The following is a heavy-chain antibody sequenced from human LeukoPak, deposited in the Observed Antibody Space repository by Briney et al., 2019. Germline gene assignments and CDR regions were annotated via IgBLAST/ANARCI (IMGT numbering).Heavy chain of an antibody. Sequence: PGGSLRLSCAASGFTVSSNYMSWIRQPPGKGLEWIGEINHSGSTNYNPSLKSRVTISVDTSKNQFSLKLSSVTAADTAVYYCARGPTRGYCSGGSCYRGYYYGMDVWGQGTTVTVSS. J-gene: IGHJ6*02. CDR3: ARGPTRGYCSGGSCYRGYYYGMDV. CDR1: GFTVSSNY. D-gene: IGHD2-15*01. CDR2: INHSGST. V-gene: IGHV4-34*01.